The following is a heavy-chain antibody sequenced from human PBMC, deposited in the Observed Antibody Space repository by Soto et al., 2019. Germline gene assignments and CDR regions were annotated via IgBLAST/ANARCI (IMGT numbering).Heavy chain of an antibody. Sequence: EVQLVESGGGLVQPGGSLRLSCAASGFTFSSYSMNWVRQAPGKGLEWVSYISSSSSTIYYADSVKGRFTISRDNAKHSLYLQMNSLRAEDTAVYYCAIDFPFTIFGVVTPYYFDFWGQGALVTVSS. CDR3: AIDFPFTIFGVVTPYYFDF. J-gene: IGHJ4*02. CDR2: ISSSSSTI. V-gene: IGHV3-48*01. CDR1: GFTFSSYS. D-gene: IGHD3-3*01.